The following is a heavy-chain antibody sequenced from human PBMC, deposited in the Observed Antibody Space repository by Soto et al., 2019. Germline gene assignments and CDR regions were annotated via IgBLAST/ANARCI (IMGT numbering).Heavy chain of an antibody. D-gene: IGHD2-15*01. CDR2: IDPSDSYT. CDR3: ARLPLRGCGASCYTDVVVVAADY. J-gene: IGHJ4*02. Sequence: EVQLVQSGAEVKKPGESLRISCKGSGYSFTSYWISWVRQMPGKGLEWMGRIDPSDSYTNYSPSFQGHVTISADKSISTAYLQWSSLKASDTAMYYCARLPLRGCGASCYTDVVVVAADYWGQGTLVTVSS. CDR1: GYSFTSYW. V-gene: IGHV5-10-1*03.